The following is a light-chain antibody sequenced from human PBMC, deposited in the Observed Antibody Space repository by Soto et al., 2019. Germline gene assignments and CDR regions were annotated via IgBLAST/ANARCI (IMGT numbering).Light chain of an antibody. CDR2: GAF. Sequence: EIVMTQSPATLSVSPGERATLSCRASQCVSSNLAWYQHKPGQAPRLLIYGAFTRATGIPARFSGSGSGTEFTLTISSLQSEDFAVYYCQQYNNWPPLTFGGGTKVEIK. CDR3: QQYNNWPPLT. CDR1: QCVSSN. J-gene: IGKJ4*01. V-gene: IGKV3-15*01.